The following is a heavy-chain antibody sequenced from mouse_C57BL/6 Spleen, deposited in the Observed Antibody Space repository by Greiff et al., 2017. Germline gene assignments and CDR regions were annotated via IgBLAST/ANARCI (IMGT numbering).Heavy chain of an antibody. CDR1: GYTFTDYY. CDR2: INPYNGGT. Sequence: EVQLQESGPVLVKPGASVKMSCKASGYTFTDYYMNWVKQSHGKSLEWIGVINPYNGGTSYNQKFKGKATLTVDKSSSTAYMELNSLTSEDSAVYYCARSELPWFAYWGQGTLVTVSA. CDR3: ARSELPWFAY. J-gene: IGHJ3*01. D-gene: IGHD2-1*01. V-gene: IGHV1-19*01.